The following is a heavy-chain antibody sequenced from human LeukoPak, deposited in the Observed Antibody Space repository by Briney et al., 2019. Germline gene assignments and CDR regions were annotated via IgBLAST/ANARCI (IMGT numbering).Heavy chain of an antibody. V-gene: IGHV3-7*01. CDR2: IKDDGSAK. J-gene: IGHJ4*02. D-gene: IGHD1-26*01. CDR1: GFTFSNFW. CDR3: VNLWEAGY. Sequence: GGSLRLSCTVSGFTFSNFWMSWVRQAPGKGLERVANIKDDGSAKFYLASVEGRFTISRDNAKNSLYLQLNSVRIEDTAMYYCVNLWEAGYWGQGTLVTVSS.